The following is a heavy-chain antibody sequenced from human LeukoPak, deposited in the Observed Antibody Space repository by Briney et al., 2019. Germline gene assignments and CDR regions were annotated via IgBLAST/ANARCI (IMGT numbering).Heavy chain of an antibody. CDR1: GYTFTSYG. Sequence: EASVAVSCKASGYTFTSYGISWVRQAPGQGLEWMGWISAYNGNTNYAQKLQGRVTMTTDTSTSTAYMELRSLRSDDTAVYYRAREELSRSFDYWGQGTLVTVSS. D-gene: IGHD1-7*01. CDR2: ISAYNGNT. V-gene: IGHV1-18*01. J-gene: IGHJ4*02. CDR3: AREELSRSFDY.